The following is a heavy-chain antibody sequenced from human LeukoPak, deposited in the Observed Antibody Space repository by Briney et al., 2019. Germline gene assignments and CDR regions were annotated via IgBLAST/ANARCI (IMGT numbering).Heavy chain of an antibody. D-gene: IGHD5-12*01. Sequence: GGSLRLSCAASGFTFSSYAMSWVRQAPGKGLEWVSAISGSGGSTYYADSVKGRFTISRDNSKNTLYLQMNSLRAEDTAVYYCAKSVGIVATGSDAFDIWGQGTVVTVSS. CDR1: GFTFSSYA. J-gene: IGHJ3*02. V-gene: IGHV3-23*01. CDR3: AKSVGIVATGSDAFDI. CDR2: ISGSGGST.